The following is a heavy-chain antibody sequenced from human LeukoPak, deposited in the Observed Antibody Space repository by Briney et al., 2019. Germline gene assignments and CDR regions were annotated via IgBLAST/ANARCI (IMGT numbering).Heavy chain of an antibody. Sequence: GGSLRLSCAASGFTFSSYEMNWVRQAPGKGLKWVSYISSSGSTIYYADSVKGRFTISRDNAKNSLYLQINSLRAEDTAVYYCARDRDYDILTGYGYWGQGTLVTVSS. CDR1: GFTFSSYE. V-gene: IGHV3-48*03. CDR2: ISSSGSTI. J-gene: IGHJ4*02. D-gene: IGHD3-9*01. CDR3: ARDRDYDILTGYGY.